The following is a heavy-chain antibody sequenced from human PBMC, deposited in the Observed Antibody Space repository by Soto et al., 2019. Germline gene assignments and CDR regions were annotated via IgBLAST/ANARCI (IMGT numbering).Heavy chain of an antibody. V-gene: IGHV3-30-3*01. Sequence: QVQLVESGGGVVQPGRSLRLSCAASGFTFSSYAMHWVRQAPGKGLEWVAVISYDGSNKYYADSVKGRFTISRDNSKNTLYLQMNSLRAEDTTVYYCARRYEYYYYGMDVWGQGTTVTVSS. CDR2: ISYDGSNK. D-gene: IGHD1-1*01. J-gene: IGHJ6*02. CDR1: GFTFSSYA. CDR3: ARRYEYYYYGMDV.